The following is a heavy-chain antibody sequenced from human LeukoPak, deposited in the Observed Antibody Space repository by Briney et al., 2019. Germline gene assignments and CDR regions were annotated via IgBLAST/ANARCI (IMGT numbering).Heavy chain of an antibody. CDR2: INPSGGST. CDR1: GYTFTSYY. CDR3: AREYYYGSGSGTGDY. J-gene: IGHJ4*02. D-gene: IGHD3-10*01. V-gene: IGHV1-46*01. Sequence: ASVKVSCKASGYTFTSYYMHWVRQAPGQGLEWMGIINPSGGSTSYAQKFQGRVTMTRDMSTSTVYMELSGLRSEDTAVYYCAREYYYGSGSGTGDYWGQGTLVTVSS.